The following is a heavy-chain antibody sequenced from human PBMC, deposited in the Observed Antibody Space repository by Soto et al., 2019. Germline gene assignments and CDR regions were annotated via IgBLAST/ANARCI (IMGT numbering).Heavy chain of an antibody. CDR1: GFTFRDSY. Sequence: PGWSLRLSCEASGFTFRDSYMTWFRQAPGKGLEWLSYIDSSTKYTNYADSVKGRCTISRDNAKNSLYLQMNSLRADDTAVYYCAREYYYTMDVWGQGNMVTVSS. CDR3: AREYYYTMDV. J-gene: IGHJ6*01. CDR2: IDSSTKYT. V-gene: IGHV3-11*05.